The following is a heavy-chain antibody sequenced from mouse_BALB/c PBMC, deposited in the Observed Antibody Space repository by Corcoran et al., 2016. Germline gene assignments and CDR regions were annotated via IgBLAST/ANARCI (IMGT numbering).Heavy chain of an antibody. D-gene: IGHD6-1*01. V-gene: IGHV9-3-1*01. CDR2: INTYTGEP. J-gene: IGHJ4*01. CDR3: AREPYAMDY. CDR1: GYTFTNYG. Sequence: QIQLVQTGPELKKPGETVKISCKASGYTFTNYGMKCVKQAPGKGLKWRGWINTYTGEPTYADDFKGRFAFSLETSASTAYLQINNLKNEDTATYFCAREPYAMDYWGQGTSVTFSS.